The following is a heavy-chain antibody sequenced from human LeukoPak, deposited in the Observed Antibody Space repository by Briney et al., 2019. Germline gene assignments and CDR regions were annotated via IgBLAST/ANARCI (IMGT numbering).Heavy chain of an antibody. CDR1: GGSINSHY. CDR2: IYYSERT. J-gene: IGHJ4*02. CDR3: VRRDNTGWNYFDH. Sequence: SETLSLTCTVSGGSINSHYWSWIRQPPGKGLQWIGDIYYSERTNYNPSHRSRVTISVDTSKNQLSLKLTSVLAADTAMYYCVRRDNTGWNYFDHWGQGILVTVSS. V-gene: IGHV4-59*08. D-gene: IGHD6-19*01.